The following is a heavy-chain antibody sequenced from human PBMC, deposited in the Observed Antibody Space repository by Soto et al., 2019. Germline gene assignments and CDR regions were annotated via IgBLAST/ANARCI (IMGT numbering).Heavy chain of an antibody. CDR2: INPDNGNT. D-gene: IGHD2-15*01. CDR1: GYTFTRYT. CDR3: SRGIATGQLDP. V-gene: IGHV1-3*01. Sequence: ASVKVSSKASGYTFTRYTMNWVRQAPGQRLEWMGWINPDNGNTKSSQKFQDRVIITRDTSASTAYMDLSSLRSEDTAVYYCSRGIATGQLDPWGQGTLVTVSS. J-gene: IGHJ5*02.